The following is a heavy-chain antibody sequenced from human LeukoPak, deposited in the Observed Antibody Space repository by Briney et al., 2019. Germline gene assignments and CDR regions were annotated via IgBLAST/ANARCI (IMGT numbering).Heavy chain of an antibody. Sequence: GGSLTLSCAASGFTFSSYWMTWVRQAPGKGLEWVANMNQDGSIKYYVDSVKGRFTISRDNAKNSLYLLMNSLRAEDTAVYYCARDLHYYVAMDVWGQGTTVTVSS. D-gene: IGHD3-10*02. CDR2: MNQDGSIK. CDR1: GFTFSSYW. V-gene: IGHV3-7*03. CDR3: ARDLHYYVAMDV. J-gene: IGHJ6*02.